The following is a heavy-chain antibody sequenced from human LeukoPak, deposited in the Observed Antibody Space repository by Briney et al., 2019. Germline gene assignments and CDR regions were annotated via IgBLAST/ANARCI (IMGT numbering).Heavy chain of an antibody. D-gene: IGHD3-3*01. V-gene: IGHV4-59*01. CDR1: GGSISSYY. Sequence: SETLSLTCTVSGGSISSYYWSWIRQPPGKGLEWIGYIYYGGSTNYNPSLKSRVTISVDTSKNQFSLKLSSVTAADTAVYYCARLRVRARLRFLEEDYWGQGTLVTVSS. CDR3: ARLRVRARLRFLEEDY. CDR2: IYYGGST. J-gene: IGHJ4*02.